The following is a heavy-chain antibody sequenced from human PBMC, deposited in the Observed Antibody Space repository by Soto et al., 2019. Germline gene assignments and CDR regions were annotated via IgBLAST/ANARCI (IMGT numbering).Heavy chain of an antibody. CDR3: ARNAYCSGGSCFDAFEI. V-gene: IGHV1-3*01. CDR1: GYTFTSYA. D-gene: IGHD2-15*01. CDR2: INAGNGNT. Sequence: ASVKVSCKASGYTFTSYAMHWVRQAPGQRFEWMGWINAGNGNTKYSQKFQGRVTITRDTSASTAYMELSSLRSEDTAVFYCARNAYCSGGSCFDAFEIWGQGTMVTVSS. J-gene: IGHJ3*02.